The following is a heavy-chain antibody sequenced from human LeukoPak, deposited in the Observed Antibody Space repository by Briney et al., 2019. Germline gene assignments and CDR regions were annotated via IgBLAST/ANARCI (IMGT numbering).Heavy chain of an antibody. V-gene: IGHV3-23*01. Sequence: GGSLRLSCVASGFTFSSYAMHWVRQAPGKGLEWVSTISGSGGSTYYADSVKGRFTISRDNSKNTLYLQMNSLRAEDTAVYYCARGPYGSSGTPDAFDIWGQGTMVTVSS. CDR2: ISGSGGST. CDR1: GFTFSSYA. D-gene: IGHD3-10*01. CDR3: ARGPYGSSGTPDAFDI. J-gene: IGHJ3*02.